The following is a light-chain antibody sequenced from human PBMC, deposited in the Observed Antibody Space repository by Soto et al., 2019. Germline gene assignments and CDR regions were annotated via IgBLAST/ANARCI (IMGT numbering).Light chain of an antibody. CDR3: YQYGSTPPT. V-gene: IGKV3-20*01. J-gene: IGKJ1*01. CDR2: DAS. CDR1: QTVRNNY. Sequence: EIVLTQSPATLSLSPGERATLSCRASQTVRNNYLAWYQQKPGQAPRLLIYDASSRATGIPDRFSGSGSGTDFTLTISRLEPEDFVVFYCYQYGSTPPTFGQGTKVDIK.